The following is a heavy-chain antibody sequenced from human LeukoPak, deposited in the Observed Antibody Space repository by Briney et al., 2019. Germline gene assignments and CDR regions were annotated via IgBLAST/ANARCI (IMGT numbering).Heavy chain of an antibody. CDR2: FDPEDGET. CDR1: GYTFTGYY. CDR3: AAGQHPFDY. J-gene: IGHJ4*02. D-gene: IGHD1-1*01. V-gene: IGHV1-24*01. Sequence: ASVKVSCKASGYTFTGYYMHWVRQAPGKGLEWMGGFDPEDGETIYAQKFQGRVTMTEDTSTDTAYMELSSLRSEDTAVYYCAAGQHPFDYWGQGTLVTVSS.